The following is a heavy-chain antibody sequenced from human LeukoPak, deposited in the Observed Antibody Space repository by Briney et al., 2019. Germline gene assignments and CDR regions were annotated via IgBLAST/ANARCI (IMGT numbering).Heavy chain of an antibody. CDR1: GYTFTNYA. J-gene: IGHJ4*02. CDR3: ARDLDRDEYGDLTDY. Sequence: GASVKVSCKASGYTFTNYAIHWVRQAPGQRLEWMGWLNAGNGITKHSQKFQDRVTITRDTSASTAYMELSSLRSEDTAVYYCARDLDRDEYGDLTDYWGQGTLVTVSS. CDR2: LNAGNGIT. D-gene: IGHD2-21*02. V-gene: IGHV1-3*01.